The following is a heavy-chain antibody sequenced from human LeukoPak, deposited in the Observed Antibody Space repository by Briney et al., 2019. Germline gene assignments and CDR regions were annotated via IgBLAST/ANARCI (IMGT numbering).Heavy chain of an antibody. V-gene: IGHV3-30-3*01. J-gene: IGHJ4*02. CDR1: GFTFSSYA. CDR3: ASPRGTRVVTAIRFDY. CDR2: ISYDGSNK. Sequence: PGGSLRLSCAASGFTFSSYAMHWVRQAPGKGLEWVAVISYDGSNKYHADSVKGRFTISRDNSKNTLYLQMNSLRAEDTAVYYCASPRGTRVVTAIRFDYWGQGTLVTVSS. D-gene: IGHD2-21*02.